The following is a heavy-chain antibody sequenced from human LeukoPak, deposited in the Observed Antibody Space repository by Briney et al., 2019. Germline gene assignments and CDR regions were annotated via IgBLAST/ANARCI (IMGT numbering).Heavy chain of an antibody. CDR3: ASATRNDPRPPFDY. Sequence: GGPLRLSCAASGFTFSNYAMAWVRQAPGKGLEWVSGISGSGGSTYYADSVKGRFTISRDNSKNTLSLQMNSLRAEDTAIYHCASATRNDPRPPFDYRGQGILVTVSS. D-gene: IGHD1-1*01. J-gene: IGHJ4*02. V-gene: IGHV3-23*01. CDR2: ISGSGGST. CDR1: GFTFSNYA.